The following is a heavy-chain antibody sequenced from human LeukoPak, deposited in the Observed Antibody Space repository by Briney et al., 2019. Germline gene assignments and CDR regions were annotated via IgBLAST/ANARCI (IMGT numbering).Heavy chain of an antibody. CDR3: ARGGDIVVVPAAIDY. CDR1: GYTFTSYG. D-gene: IGHD2-2*01. Sequence: ASVKVSCKASGYTFTSYGISWVRQAPGQGLEWTGWISAYNGNTNYAQKLQGRVTMTTDTSTSTAYMELRSLRSDDTAVYYCARGGDIVVVPAAIDYWDQGTLVTVSS. CDR2: ISAYNGNT. J-gene: IGHJ4*02. V-gene: IGHV1-18*01.